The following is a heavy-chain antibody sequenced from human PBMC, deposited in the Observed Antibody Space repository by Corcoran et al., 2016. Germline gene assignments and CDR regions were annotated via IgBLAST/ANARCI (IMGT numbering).Heavy chain of an antibody. D-gene: IGHD6-19*01. CDR3: ARELGIALAGTLAYYYYGMDV. J-gene: IGHJ6*02. CDR1: GFTFSSYW. CDR2: INSDGSST. Sequence: EVQLVESGGGLVQPGGSLRLSCAASGFTFSSYWMHWVRQAPGKGLVWVSRINSDGSSTSYADSVKGRFTISRDNAKNTLYLQMNSLRAEDTAVYYCARELGIALAGTLAYYYYGMDVWGQGTTVTVSS. V-gene: IGHV3-74*01.